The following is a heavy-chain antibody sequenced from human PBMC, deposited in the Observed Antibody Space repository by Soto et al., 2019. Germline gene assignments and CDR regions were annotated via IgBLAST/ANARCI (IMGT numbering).Heavy chain of an antibody. CDR1: GFTFTGSA. Sequence: GASVKVSCQASGFTFTGSAVQWVRQARGQRLGWIGWIVVGSGNTNYAQKFQERVTITRDMSTSTAYMELSSLRSEDTAVYYCAAQSYYYDSSGYYYVGEEIFDYWG. CDR3: AAQSYYYDSSGYYYVGEEIFDY. D-gene: IGHD3-22*01. CDR2: IVVGSGNT. J-gene: IGHJ4*01. V-gene: IGHV1-58*01.